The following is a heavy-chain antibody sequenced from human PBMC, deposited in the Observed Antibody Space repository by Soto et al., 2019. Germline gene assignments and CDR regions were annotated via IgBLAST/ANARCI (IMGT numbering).Heavy chain of an antibody. V-gene: IGHV3-7*01. CDR2: IKQDGSEK. CDR3: GKGALGSGWYNWFDP. D-gene: IGHD6-19*01. CDR1: GFTFSSYW. Sequence: EVQLVESGGGLVQPGGSLRLSCAASGFTFSSYWMSWVRQAPGKGLEWVANIKQDGSEKYYVDSVKGRFTISRDNAKNSLYLQMNSLSAEDTAVYYCGKGALGSGWYNWFDPWGQGTLVTVSS. J-gene: IGHJ5*02.